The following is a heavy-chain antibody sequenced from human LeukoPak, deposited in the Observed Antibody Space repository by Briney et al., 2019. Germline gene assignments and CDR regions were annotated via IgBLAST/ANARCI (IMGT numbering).Heavy chain of an antibody. D-gene: IGHD4-17*01. CDR3: ARDFRLRPDY. J-gene: IGHJ4*02. V-gene: IGHV1-2*06. CDR2: INPNSGGT. Sequence: ASVKVSCKASGYTFTGYYMHWVRQAPGQELGWMGRINPNSGGTNYAQKFQGRVTMTTDTSTSTAYMELRSLRSDDTAVYYCARDFRLRPDYWGRGTLVTVSS. CDR1: GYTFTGYY.